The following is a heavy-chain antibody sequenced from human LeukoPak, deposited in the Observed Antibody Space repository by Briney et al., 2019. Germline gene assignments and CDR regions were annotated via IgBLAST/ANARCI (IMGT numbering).Heavy chain of an antibody. CDR1: GGTFSRYA. CDR2: IIPIFGTA. D-gene: IGHD3-16*02. Sequence: ASVKVSCKASGGTFSRYAISWVRQAPGQGLEWMGGIIPIFGTANYAQKFQGRVTITADESSSTAYMELSSLRSEDTAVYYCASNDYDYVWGSYRHDYWGQGTLVTVSS. V-gene: IGHV1-69*01. CDR3: ASNDYDYVWGSYRHDY. J-gene: IGHJ4*02.